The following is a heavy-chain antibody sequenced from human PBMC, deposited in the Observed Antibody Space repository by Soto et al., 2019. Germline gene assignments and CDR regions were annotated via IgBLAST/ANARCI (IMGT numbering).Heavy chain of an antibody. Sequence: QVQLVQSGAEVKKPRSSVKVSCKASRGTYSSYAITWVRQAPGQGLEWMGGIIPIFGTANYAQKFPGRVTITAVEATITANMELSSLGSEDTAVYYCARDRSEPGVVAALRGYFDYCGQGTLVTVSS. CDR1: RGTYSSYA. J-gene: IGHJ4*02. V-gene: IGHV1-69*01. CDR2: IIPIFGTA. D-gene: IGHD2-15*01. CDR3: ARDRSEPGVVAALRGYFDY.